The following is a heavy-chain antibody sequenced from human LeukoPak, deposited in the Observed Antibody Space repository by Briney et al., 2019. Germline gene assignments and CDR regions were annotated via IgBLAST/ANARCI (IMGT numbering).Heavy chain of an antibody. Sequence: GGSLRLSCAASGFTFSTYSMNWVRQAPGKGLEWVSHISTSISTIFYADSVKGRFTISRDNAKNSLHLQMNSLRAEDTAVYYCARGKMASGGFDYWGQGTLLIVSS. CDR3: ARGKMASGGFDY. J-gene: IGHJ4*02. D-gene: IGHD6-19*01. V-gene: IGHV3-48*01. CDR2: ISTSISTI. CDR1: GFTFSTYS.